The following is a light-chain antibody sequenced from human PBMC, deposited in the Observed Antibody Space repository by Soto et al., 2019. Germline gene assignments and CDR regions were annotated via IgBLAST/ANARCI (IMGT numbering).Light chain of an antibody. CDR2: KAS. CDR3: QQYNSYRIFT. CDR1: ESIRSW. Sequence: DIQMTQSPSTLSASVGDRVIITCRASESIRSWLAWYQQRPGKAPELLISKASTLESGVPSRFSGSGSGTEFTLTISSLQPDDFATYVCQQYNSYRIFTFGPGTKVDIK. J-gene: IGKJ3*01. V-gene: IGKV1-5*03.